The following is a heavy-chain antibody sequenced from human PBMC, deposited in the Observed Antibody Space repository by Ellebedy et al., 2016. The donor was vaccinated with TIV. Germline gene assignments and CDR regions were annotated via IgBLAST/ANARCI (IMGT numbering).Heavy chain of an antibody. V-gene: IGHV3-30*01. J-gene: IGHJ6*02. CDR1: GFTFSHHA. CDR2: ISYDGNNK. Sequence: WGSLRLSCAASGFTFSHHAFYWVRQAPGQGLEWVTIISYDGNNKFYLDSVEGRFSISRDDSKNTLYLQMNSLRPEDTAVYYCSREGLEAGMDLWGQGTTVIVSS. CDR3: SREGLEAGMDL.